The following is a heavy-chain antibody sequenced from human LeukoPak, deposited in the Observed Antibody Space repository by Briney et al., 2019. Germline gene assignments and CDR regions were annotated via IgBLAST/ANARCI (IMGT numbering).Heavy chain of an antibody. J-gene: IGHJ4*02. Sequence: SETLSLTCAVYGGSFSGYYWSWIRQPPGKGLEWIGEINHSGSTNYNPSLKSRVTISVDTSKNQFSLKLSSVTAADTAVYYCARGGPSRRVVHNYFDYWGQGTLVTVSS. CDR3: ARGGPSRRVVHNYFDY. D-gene: IGHD2-2*01. V-gene: IGHV4-34*01. CDR2: INHSGST. CDR1: GGSFSGYY.